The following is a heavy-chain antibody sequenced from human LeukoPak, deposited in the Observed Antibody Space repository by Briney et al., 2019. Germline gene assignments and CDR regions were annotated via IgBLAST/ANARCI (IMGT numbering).Heavy chain of an antibody. CDR3: ARGSGDSYGPDY. CDR1: GGSISSYY. V-gene: IGHV4-59*01. Sequence: PSETLSLTCTVSGGSISSYYWSWIRQPPGKGLEWIGYIYYSGSTNYNPSLKSRVTISVDTSKNQFSLKLSSVTAADTAVYYCARGSGDSYGPDYWGQGTLVTVSS. D-gene: IGHD5-18*01. J-gene: IGHJ4*02. CDR2: IYYSGST.